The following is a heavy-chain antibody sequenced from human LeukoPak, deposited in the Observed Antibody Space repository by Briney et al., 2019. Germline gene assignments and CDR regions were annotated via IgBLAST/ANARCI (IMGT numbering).Heavy chain of an antibody. CDR1: GFTFSGYW. V-gene: IGHV3-7*01. J-gene: IGHJ4*02. D-gene: IGHD3-22*01. CDR3: AREADYYDSSGYYFDY. Sequence: GGSLRLSCAASGFTFSGYWMSWVRQAPGKGLEWVANIKQDGSEKYYVDSVKRRFTISRDNAKNSLYLQMNSLRGEDTAVYYCAREADYYDSSGYYFDYWGQGTLVTVSS. CDR2: IKQDGSEK.